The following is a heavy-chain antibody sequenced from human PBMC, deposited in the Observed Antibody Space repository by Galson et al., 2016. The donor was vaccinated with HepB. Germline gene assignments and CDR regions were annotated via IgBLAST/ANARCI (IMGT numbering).Heavy chain of an antibody. CDR3: AREGLADGSYFDY. V-gene: IGHV3-33*01. D-gene: IGHD5-24*01. CDR2: IWYDGTSK. J-gene: IGHJ4*02. Sequence: SLRLSCAASGFTFSNFAMHWVRQAPGKGLEWVAVIWYDGTSKYYVDSVKGRFTISRDNSKNTLNLQMNSLRAEDTAVYYCAREGLADGSYFDYWGRGTLVTVS. CDR1: GFTFSNFA.